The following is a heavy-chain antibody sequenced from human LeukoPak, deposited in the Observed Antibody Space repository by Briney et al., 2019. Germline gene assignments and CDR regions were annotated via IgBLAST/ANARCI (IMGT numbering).Heavy chain of an antibody. CDR3: ARSNMITFGGVIAPFDY. D-gene: IGHD3-16*02. J-gene: IGHJ4*02. CDR1: GGSFSGYY. Sequence: PSETLSLTCAVYGGSFSGYYWGWIRQPPGKGLEWIGSIYYSGSTYYNPSLKSRVTISVDTSKNQFSLKLSSVTAADTAVYYCARSNMITFGGVIAPFDYWGQGTLVTVSS. CDR2: IYYSGST. V-gene: IGHV4-39*01.